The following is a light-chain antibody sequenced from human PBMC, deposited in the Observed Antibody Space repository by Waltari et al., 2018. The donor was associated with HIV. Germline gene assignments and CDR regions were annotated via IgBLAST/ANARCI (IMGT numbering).Light chain of an antibody. J-gene: IGLJ3*02. CDR1: NSNIEYNT. Sequence: QYVLAQPPSASGTPGQRVAISCSGSNSNIEYNTVNWYQQFPGAPPRLLIYANSQRPSGVPDRFSASKSGTSASLAITGLQTEDEAHYYCATWDDNLRGLLFGGGTKVTVL. CDR2: ANS. V-gene: IGLV1-44*01. CDR3: ATWDDNLRGLL.